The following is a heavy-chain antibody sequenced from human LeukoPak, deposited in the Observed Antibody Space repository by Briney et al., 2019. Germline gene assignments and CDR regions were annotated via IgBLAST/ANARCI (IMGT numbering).Heavy chain of an antibody. CDR1: GFTFSSYG. D-gene: IGHD6-19*01. CDR2: IWYDGSNK. V-gene: IGHV3-33*08. Sequence: PGGSLRLSCAASGFTFSSYGMHWVRQAPGKGLEWVAVIWYDGSNKYYADSVKGRFTISRDNSKNTLYLQMNSLRAEDTAVYYCARGQSSGWKGGKDFDYWGQGTLVTVSS. J-gene: IGHJ4*02. CDR3: ARGQSSGWKGGKDFDY.